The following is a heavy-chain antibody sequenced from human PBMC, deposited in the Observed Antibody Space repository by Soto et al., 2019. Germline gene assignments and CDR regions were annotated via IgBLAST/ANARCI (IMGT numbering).Heavy chain of an antibody. D-gene: IGHD1-26*01. CDR1: GFPFSGYV. CDR3: ARTLRAGGNYFLDY. CDR2: ICSSSTRSTI. V-gene: IGHV3-48*02. Sequence: EVQLVESGGGLVQPGGSLRLSCAASGFPFSGYVMNWVRQAPGKGLEWVSYICSSSTRSTIYYADSVKGRFTVSRDSVRNSLFLQMNSLRDEDTAVYYCARTLRAGGNYFLDYWGLGTLVTVSS. J-gene: IGHJ4*02.